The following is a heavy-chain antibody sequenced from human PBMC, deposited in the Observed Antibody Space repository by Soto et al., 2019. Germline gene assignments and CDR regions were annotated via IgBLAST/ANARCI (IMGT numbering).Heavy chain of an antibody. CDR3: AREGGGPLDP. D-gene: IGHD2-15*01. J-gene: IGHJ5*02. Sequence: SETLSLTCTVSVGSISSSSYYWGWIRQPPGKGLEWIGSIYYSGSTYYNPSLKSRVTISVDTSKNQFSLKLSSVTAADTAVYYCAREGGGPLDPWGQGTLVTVSS. CDR1: VGSISSSSYY. V-gene: IGHV4-39*01. CDR2: IYYSGST.